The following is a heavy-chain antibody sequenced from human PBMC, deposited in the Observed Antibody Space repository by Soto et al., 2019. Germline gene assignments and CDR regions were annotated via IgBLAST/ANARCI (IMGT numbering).Heavy chain of an antibody. J-gene: IGHJ4*02. D-gene: IGHD5-18*01. Sequence: PSETLSLTCTVSGGSVSSGSYYWSWIRQPPGKGLEWIGYIYYSGSTNYNPSLKSRVTISVDTSKNQFSLKLSSVTAADTAVYYCARDSNPDDTAMEFDYWGQGTLVTVSS. V-gene: IGHV4-61*01. CDR2: IYYSGST. CDR1: GGSVSSGSYY. CDR3: ARDSNPDDTAMEFDY.